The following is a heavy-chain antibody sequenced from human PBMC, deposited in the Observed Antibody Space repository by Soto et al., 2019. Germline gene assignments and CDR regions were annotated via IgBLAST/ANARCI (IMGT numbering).Heavy chain of an antibody. CDR1: WGSIRNSSYC. D-gene: IGHD2-8*01. CDR2: IYYSGST. CDR3: ARNGDCTRPGCIVGWFDP. V-gene: IGHV4-39*07. J-gene: IGHJ5*02. Sequence: SEPLCLPWTVFWGSIRNSSYCRGWIRQPPGKGLEWIGSIYYSGSTYYNPSLKSRVTISVDTSKNQFYLDLNSVTAADTAMYYCARNGDCTRPGCIVGWFDPWGPGTLVTVSS.